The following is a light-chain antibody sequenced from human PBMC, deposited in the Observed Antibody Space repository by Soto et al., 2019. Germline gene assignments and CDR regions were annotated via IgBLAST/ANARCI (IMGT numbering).Light chain of an antibody. CDR1: QSVSSY. Sequence: EIVLTQSPGTLSLSPGKRATLSCRASQSVSSYLAWYQHKPGQAPRLLIYDASNRATGIPARFSGSGSGTDFTLTISSLQPEDFATYYCQQSYSTPWTFGQGTKVDIK. J-gene: IGKJ1*01. CDR2: DAS. V-gene: IGKV3-11*01. CDR3: QQSYSTPWT.